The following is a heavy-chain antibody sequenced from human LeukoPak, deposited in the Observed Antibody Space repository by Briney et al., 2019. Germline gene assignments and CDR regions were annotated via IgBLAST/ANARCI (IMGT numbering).Heavy chain of an antibody. J-gene: IGHJ4*02. D-gene: IGHD1-7*01. Sequence: ASVKVSCRTSGYTFSDNYIHWVRQAPGQGLEWMAWISPTDGVTRYAQKFQGRVVVTRDTSIKTAYMELTRLRSDDTAVYHCVRDGLNWNYDYWGQGTLVAVSS. CDR1: GYTFSDNY. V-gene: IGHV1-2*02. CDR2: ISPTDGVT. CDR3: VRDGLNWNYDY.